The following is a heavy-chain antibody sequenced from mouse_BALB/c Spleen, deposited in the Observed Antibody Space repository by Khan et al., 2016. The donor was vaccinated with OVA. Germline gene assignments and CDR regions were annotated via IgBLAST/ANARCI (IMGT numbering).Heavy chain of an antibody. J-gene: IGHJ4*01. CDR3: AREIYYDYAYYYAMDY. CDR1: GFSLTGYG. D-gene: IGHD2-4*01. Sequence: VKLLESGPGLMAPSQSLSITCTVSGFSLTGYGVNWVRQPPGKGLEWLGMIWGDGSTDYNSALKSRLSISKDNSKSQVFLKMNSLHTDDTARYYCAREIYYDYAYYYAMDYGGQGTSVTVSS. CDR2: IWGDGST. V-gene: IGHV2-6-7*01.